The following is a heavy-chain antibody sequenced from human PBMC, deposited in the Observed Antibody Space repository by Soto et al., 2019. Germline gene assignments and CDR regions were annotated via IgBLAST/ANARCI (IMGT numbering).Heavy chain of an antibody. CDR2: ISSSSSYT. D-gene: IGHD3-10*01. CDR3: ARDRTYGSGSYYNDY. Sequence: GGSLRLSCAASGFTFSDYYMSWIRQAPGKGLEWVSYISSSSSYTNYADSVKGRFTISRDNAKNSLYLQMNSPRAEDTAVYYCARDRTYGSGSYYNDYWGQGTLVTVSS. J-gene: IGHJ4*02. V-gene: IGHV3-11*06. CDR1: GFTFSDYY.